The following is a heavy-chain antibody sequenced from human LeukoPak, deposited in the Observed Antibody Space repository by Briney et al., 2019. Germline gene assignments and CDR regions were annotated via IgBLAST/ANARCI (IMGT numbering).Heavy chain of an antibody. Sequence: SETLSLTCTVCGGSISSYYWSWIRQPPGKGLEWIGYIYYSGSTNYNPSLKSRVTISVDTSKNPFSLKLSSVTAADTAVYYCARQITIFGYYYGMDVWGQGTTVTVSS. D-gene: IGHD3-3*01. J-gene: IGHJ6*02. CDR1: GGSISSYY. CDR3: ARQITIFGYYYGMDV. V-gene: IGHV4-59*08. CDR2: IYYSGST.